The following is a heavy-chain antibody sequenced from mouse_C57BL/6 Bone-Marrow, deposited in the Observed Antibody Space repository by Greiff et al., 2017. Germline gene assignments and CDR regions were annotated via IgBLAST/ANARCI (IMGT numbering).Heavy chain of an antibody. CDR3: ARLPHYQGSSYAMDY. J-gene: IGHJ4*01. V-gene: IGHV1-59*01. CDR1: GYTFTSYW. D-gene: IGHD1-1*01. Sequence: QVQLQQPGAELVRPGTSVKLSCKASGYTFTSYWMHWVKQRPGQGLEWIGVIDPSDSYTNYNQKFKGKATLTVDTSSSTAYMQLSSLTSEDSAVYSCARLPHYQGSSYAMDYWGQGTSVTVSS. CDR2: IDPSDSYT.